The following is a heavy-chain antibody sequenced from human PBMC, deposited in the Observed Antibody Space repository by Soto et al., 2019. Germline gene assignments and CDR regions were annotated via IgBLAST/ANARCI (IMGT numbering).Heavy chain of an antibody. CDR1: GYTFTYYH. V-gene: IGHV1-46*01. J-gene: IGHJ4*02. CDR2: INPNGGDT. D-gene: IGHD5-18*01. Sequence: GASVKVSCKASGYTFTYYHIHWVRQAPGQGLEWMGIINPNGGDTTYAQKFQGRVTMTRDTSTTTVYMEVSSLRSEDTALFYCARVPDSYGLLFYLAFWVQGTLVPVSP. CDR3: ARVPDSYGLLFYLAF.